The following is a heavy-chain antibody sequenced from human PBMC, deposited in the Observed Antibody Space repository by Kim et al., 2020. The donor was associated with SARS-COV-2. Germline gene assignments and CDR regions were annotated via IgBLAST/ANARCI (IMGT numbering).Heavy chain of an antibody. J-gene: IGHJ1*01. D-gene: IGHD1-26*01. CDR2: INAGNGNT. V-gene: IGHV1-3*01. Sequence: ASVKVSCKASGHTFTSYAMHWVRQAPGQRLEWMGWINAGNGNTKYSQKFQGRVTITRDTSASTAYMELSSLRSEDTAVYYCAWGAPGATRARDHYFQHWGQGTLVTVSS. CDR3: AWGAPGATRARDHYFQH. CDR1: GHTFTSYA.